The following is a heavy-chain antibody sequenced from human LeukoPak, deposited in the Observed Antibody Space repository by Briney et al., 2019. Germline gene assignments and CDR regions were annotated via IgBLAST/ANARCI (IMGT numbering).Heavy chain of an antibody. J-gene: IGHJ4*02. CDR2: TYHSGNT. CDR3: ARDSLPLGYCSGGSCRQPDY. V-gene: IGHV4-38-2*02. Sequence: SETLSLTCAVSGYSISSGYYWGWIRQPPGKGLEWIGSTYHSGNTYYNPSLKSRVTISVDTSKNQFSLNLSSVTAADTAVYYCARDSLPLGYCSGGSCRQPDYWGQGTLVTVSS. D-gene: IGHD2-15*01. CDR1: GYSISSGYY.